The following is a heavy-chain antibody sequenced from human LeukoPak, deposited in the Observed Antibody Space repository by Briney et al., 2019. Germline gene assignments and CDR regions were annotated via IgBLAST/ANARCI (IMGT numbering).Heavy chain of an antibody. CDR3: ARGPIKLRLGELSLFDY. Sequence: PETLSLTCAVYDGSFSYYSWSWIRQPPGKGLEWIGEINHSGITNYNPSLKSRVIMSVDTSKTQLSLKLSSVTVADTAVYYCARGPIKLRLGELSLFDYWGQGTLVTVS. D-gene: IGHD3-16*02. CDR1: DGSFSYYS. CDR2: INHSGIT. V-gene: IGHV4-34*01. J-gene: IGHJ4*02.